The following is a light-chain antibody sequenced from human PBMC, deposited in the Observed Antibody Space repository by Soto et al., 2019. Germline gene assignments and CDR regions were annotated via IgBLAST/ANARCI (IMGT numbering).Light chain of an antibody. J-gene: IGKJ2*01. V-gene: IGKV3-15*01. CDR1: QSVSSN. CDR3: QQYNNWPPGKYT. CDR2: GAS. Sequence: EIMMTQSPATLSVSPGERATLSCRASQSVSSNFAWYQQKPGQAPRLLIYGASTRATGIPARLTGSGSGTEFTLTISGLQSEDFEVDYCQQYNNWPPGKYTFGQGTKLAIK.